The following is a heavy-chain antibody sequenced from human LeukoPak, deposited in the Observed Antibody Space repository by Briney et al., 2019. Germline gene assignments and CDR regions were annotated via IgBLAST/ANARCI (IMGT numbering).Heavy chain of an antibody. CDR2: ISSSSSYI. Sequence: GGSLRLSCAASGFSFSNYWMSWVRQAPGKGLEWASSISSSSSYIYYADSVKGRFTISRDNAKNSLYLQMNSLRAEDTAVYYCAKGVGGSANYYYMDVWGKGTTVTVSS. CDR3: AKGVGGSANYYYMDV. J-gene: IGHJ6*03. CDR1: GFSFSNYW. V-gene: IGHV3-21*01. D-gene: IGHD3-10*01.